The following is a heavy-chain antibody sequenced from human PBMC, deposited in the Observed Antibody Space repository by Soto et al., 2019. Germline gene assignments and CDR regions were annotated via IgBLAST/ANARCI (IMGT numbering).Heavy chain of an antibody. Sequence: GGSLRLSCAASGFTFSDYYMSWIRQAPGKGLEWVSYISSSSSYTNYADSVKGRFTISRDNAKNSLYLQMNSLRAEDTAVYYCARDRNQLLGTDAFDIWGQGTMVTVSS. D-gene: IGHD2-2*01. V-gene: IGHV3-11*05. CDR2: ISSSSSYT. CDR1: GFTFSDYY. CDR3: ARDRNQLLGTDAFDI. J-gene: IGHJ3*02.